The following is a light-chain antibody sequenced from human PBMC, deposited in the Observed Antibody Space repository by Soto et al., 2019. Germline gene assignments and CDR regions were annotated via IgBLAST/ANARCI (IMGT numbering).Light chain of an antibody. CDR1: QSVNIY. J-gene: IGKJ1*01. CDR2: GAS. Sequence: EIVMTQSPATLSVSPGERATLSCRASQSVNIYLAWYQQKPGQAPRLLIYGASSRATGIPDRFSGSGSGTDFTFTISRLEPEDFAVYYCQQYGSSGTFGQGTKV. V-gene: IGKV3-20*01. CDR3: QQYGSSGT.